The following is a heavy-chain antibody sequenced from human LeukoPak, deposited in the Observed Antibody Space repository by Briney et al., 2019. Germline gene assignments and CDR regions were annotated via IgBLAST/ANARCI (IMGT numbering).Heavy chain of an antibody. Sequence: GGSLRLSCAASGFTFSFYGMHWVRQAPGKGLEWAAFIGYDGGNKYYADSVKGRFTISRDNSKNTLYLQMNSLRAEDTAVYYCAKDLYNYYGSGSSFNFWGQGTPVTVSS. J-gene: IGHJ4*02. CDR2: IGYDGGNK. CDR3: AKDLYNYYGSGSSFNF. D-gene: IGHD3-10*01. CDR1: GFTFSFYG. V-gene: IGHV3-30*02.